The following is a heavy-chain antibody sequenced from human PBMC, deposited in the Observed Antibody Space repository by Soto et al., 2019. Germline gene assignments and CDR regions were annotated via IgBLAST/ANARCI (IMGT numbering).Heavy chain of an antibody. CDR1: GFSLSTSGVG. J-gene: IGHJ4*02. CDR3: AHSPLSIPSSSSWYYFDY. Sequence: SGPTLVKPTQTLTLTCTFSGFSLSTSGVGVGWIRQPPGKALEWLALIYWDDDKRYSPSLKSRLTITKDTSKNQVVLTMTNMDPVDTATYYCAHSPLSIPSSSSWYYFDYWGQGTLVTVSS. D-gene: IGHD6-13*01. V-gene: IGHV2-5*02. CDR2: IYWDDDK.